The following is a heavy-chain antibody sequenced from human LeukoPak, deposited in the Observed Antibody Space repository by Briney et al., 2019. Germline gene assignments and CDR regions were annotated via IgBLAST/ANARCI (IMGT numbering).Heavy chain of an antibody. J-gene: IGHJ4*02. D-gene: IGHD5-12*01. CDR2: IRSKANSYAT. Sequence: GGSLRLSCAASGFTFSGSAMHWVRQASGKGLEWVGRIRSKANSYATAYAASVEGRFTISRDDSKNTAYLQMNSLKTEDTAVYYCTRQTFYSGNDWNLDYWGQGTLVTVSS. V-gene: IGHV3-73*01. CDR3: TRQTFYSGNDWNLDY. CDR1: GFTFSGSA.